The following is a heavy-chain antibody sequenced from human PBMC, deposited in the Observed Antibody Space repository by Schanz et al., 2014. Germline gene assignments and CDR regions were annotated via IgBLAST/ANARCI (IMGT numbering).Heavy chain of an antibody. D-gene: IGHD3-22*01. Sequence: QGQLVQSGPEVKEPGASVKVSCEASRYTFTGYYMHWVRQAPGQGLEWMGRINPNSGGTNYAEKFQGRVSMTRDTSISTAYMELSRLTSDDTAIYYCALGYYYDSSGYYGVFDSWGQGTLVTVSS. V-gene: IGHV1-2*06. J-gene: IGHJ4*02. CDR1: RYTFTGYY. CDR3: ALGYYYDSSGYYGVFDS. CDR2: INPNSGGT.